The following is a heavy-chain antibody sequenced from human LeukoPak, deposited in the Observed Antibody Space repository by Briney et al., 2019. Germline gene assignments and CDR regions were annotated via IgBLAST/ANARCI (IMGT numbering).Heavy chain of an antibody. Sequence: GGSLRLSCAASGFTFSSFSMNWLRQAPGKGLEWVSSISSSSSYIYYADLVKGRFTISRDNAKNSLYLQMNSLRAEDTAVYYCAILGGYYSRIWLDPGRQGTLVTVFS. CDR2: ISSSSSYI. CDR3: AILGGYYSRIWLDP. V-gene: IGHV3-21*01. D-gene: IGHD3-22*01. CDR1: GFTFSSFS. J-gene: IGHJ5*02.